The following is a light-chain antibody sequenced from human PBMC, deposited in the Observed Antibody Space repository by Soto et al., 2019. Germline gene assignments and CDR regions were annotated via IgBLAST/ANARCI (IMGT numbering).Light chain of an antibody. J-gene: IGLJ1*01. CDR2: EVS. CDR1: SSDVGSYNL. V-gene: IGLV2-23*02. CDR3: CSYAGSSTYV. Sequence: QSALTQPASVSGSPGQSITISCTGTSSDVGSYNLVSWYQQHPGKAPKLMIYEVSKRPSGVSYRFSGSKSGNTASLTISGLQAEDEADYYCCSYAGSSTYVFGTGTKVPVL.